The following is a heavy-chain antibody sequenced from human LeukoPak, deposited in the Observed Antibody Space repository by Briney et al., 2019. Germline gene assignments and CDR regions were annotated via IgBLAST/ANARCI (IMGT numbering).Heavy chain of an antibody. J-gene: IGHJ4*02. V-gene: IGHV3-15*01. CDR3: TTAPGIAAAGTPTFDY. Sequence: GGSLRLSCAASGSTFSNAWMSWVRQAPGKGLEWVGRIKSKTDGGTTDYAAPVKGRFTISRDDSKNTLYLQMNSLKTEDTAVYYCTTAPGIAAAGTPTFDYWGQGTLVTVSS. CDR2: IKSKTDGGTT. CDR1: GSTFSNAW. D-gene: IGHD6-13*01.